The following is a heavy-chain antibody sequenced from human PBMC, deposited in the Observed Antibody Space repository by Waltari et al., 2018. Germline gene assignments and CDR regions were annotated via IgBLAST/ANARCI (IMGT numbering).Heavy chain of an antibody. V-gene: IGHV1-69*09. CDR3: ARGDRGVILY. D-gene: IGHD3-10*01. Sequence: QVQLVQSGAEVKKPRSSVKVSCKASAGTFGSYAISWVRQAPGQGLEWMGRIIPILGIANYAQKFQGRVTITADKSTSTAYMERSSLRSEDTAEYYCARGDRGVILYWGQGTLVTVSS. CDR2: IIPILGIA. J-gene: IGHJ4*02. CDR1: AGTFGSYA.